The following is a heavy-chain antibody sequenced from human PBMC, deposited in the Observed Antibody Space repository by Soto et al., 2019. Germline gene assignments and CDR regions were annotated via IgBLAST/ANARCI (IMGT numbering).Heavy chain of an antibody. D-gene: IGHD5-18*01. V-gene: IGHV4-31*03. CDR1: GGSISIGGYY. J-gene: IGHJ3*02. CDR2: IYYSWST. Sequence: SDTLSLTCTVSGGSISIGGYYWSWIRQHPGKGLECIGYIYYSWSTYYNPSLKSRLTISVDTSRNQCSLKLISVTAANTALYYCARTAVGGVDGVRRGFDICGQXSMVTVS. CDR3: ARTAVGGVDGVRRGFDI.